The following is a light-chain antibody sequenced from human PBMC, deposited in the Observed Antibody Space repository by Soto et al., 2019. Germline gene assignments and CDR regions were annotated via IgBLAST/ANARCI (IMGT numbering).Light chain of an antibody. CDR2: DVN. J-gene: IGLJ2*01. CDR1: SSDVGGYNY. V-gene: IGLV2-14*03. CDR3: SSYTSSNTLV. Sequence: QSALTQPASVSGSPGQSITISCTGTSSDVGGYNYVSWHQQHPGRAPKVMIYDVNDRPSGVSDRFSGSKSGNTASLTISGLQAEDEADYYCSSYTSSNTLVFGGGTKLTVL.